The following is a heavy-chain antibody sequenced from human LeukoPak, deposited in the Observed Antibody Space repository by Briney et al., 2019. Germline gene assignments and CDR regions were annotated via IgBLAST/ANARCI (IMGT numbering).Heavy chain of an antibody. D-gene: IGHD3-10*01. CDR3: ARTYGSGTSY. V-gene: IGHV3-48*02. CDR1: GFTFSSYW. Sequence: GGSLRLSCAASGFTFSSYWMSWVRQAPGKGLEWVSYISPSGSTIYYADSVKGRFTISRDNAKNSLYLQMNSLRDEDTAVYYCARTYGSGTSYWGQGTLVTVSS. J-gene: IGHJ4*02. CDR2: ISPSGSTI.